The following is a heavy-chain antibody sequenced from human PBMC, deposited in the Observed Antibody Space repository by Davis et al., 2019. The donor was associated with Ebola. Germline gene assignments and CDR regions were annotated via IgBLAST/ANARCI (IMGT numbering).Heavy chain of an antibody. CDR3: VRGWGRSGLDV. V-gene: IGHV6-1*01. CDR1: GDSVSGNSGA. J-gene: IGHJ6*02. Sequence: PSETLSLTCAISGDSVSGNSGAWNWIRQSPSRGLEWLGRTYYSSKWHNDYGESVKSRITINPDTSKNQLSLQLNSVTPEDTAVYYCVRGWGRSGLDVWGQGTTVTVSS. D-gene: IGHD3-16*01. CDR2: TYYSSKWHN.